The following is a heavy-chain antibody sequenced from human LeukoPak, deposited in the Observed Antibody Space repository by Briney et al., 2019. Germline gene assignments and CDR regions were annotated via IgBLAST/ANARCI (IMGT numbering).Heavy chain of an antibody. J-gene: IGHJ6*04. CDR1: GGTFSSYA. CDR2: IIPIFGTA. D-gene: IGHD2-2*01. Sequence: SVKVSCKASGGTFSSYAISWVRQAPGQGLEWMGGIIPIFGTANYAQKFQGRVTITADESTSTAYMELSSLRSEDTAVYYCARDGGIVVVPGYYYYGMDVWGKGTTVTVSS. CDR3: ARDGGIVVVPGYYYYGMDV. V-gene: IGHV1-69*13.